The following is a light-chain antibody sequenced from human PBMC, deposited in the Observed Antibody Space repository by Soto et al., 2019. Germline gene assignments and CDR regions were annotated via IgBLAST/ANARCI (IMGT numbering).Light chain of an antibody. CDR1: SSNIGAGYD. Sequence: QSVLTQPPSASGAPGQRVTISCTGSSSNIGAGYDVHWYQQLPGTAPKRLMYGNSNRPSGVPDRFSGSKSGTSASLAITGLQAEDEADYYCQSYDSSLSVVFGGGTKLTVL. V-gene: IGLV1-40*01. CDR3: QSYDSSLSVV. J-gene: IGLJ2*01. CDR2: GNS.